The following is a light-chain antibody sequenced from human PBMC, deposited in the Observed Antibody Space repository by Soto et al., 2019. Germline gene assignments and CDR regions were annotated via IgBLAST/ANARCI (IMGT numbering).Light chain of an antibody. CDR3: QQRSNWPPWT. Sequence: ENVCTQSAVTLSFSPVERATLSRNASQSVSSYLAWYQQKPGQAPRLLIYDASNRATGIPARFSGSGSGTDFTLTISSLEPEDFAVYYCQQRSNWPPWTFGQGTKVDTK. J-gene: IGKJ1*01. CDR1: QSVSSY. V-gene: IGKV3-11*01. CDR2: DAS.